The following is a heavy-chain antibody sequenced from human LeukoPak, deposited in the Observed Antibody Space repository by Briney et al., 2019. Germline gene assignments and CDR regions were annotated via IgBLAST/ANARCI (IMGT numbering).Heavy chain of an antibody. CDR2: LYSGGDT. V-gene: IGHV3-66*01. CDR1: RLTVSSNY. D-gene: IGHD5-18*01. J-gene: IGHJ4*02. CDR3: ARDGIQLWWDY. Sequence: GGSLRLSCAASRLTVSSNYMSWVRQALGKGLEWVSVLYSGGDTYYADSVKGRFTISRDNAKNSLYLQMNSLRAEDTAVYYCARDGIQLWWDYWGQGTLVTVSS.